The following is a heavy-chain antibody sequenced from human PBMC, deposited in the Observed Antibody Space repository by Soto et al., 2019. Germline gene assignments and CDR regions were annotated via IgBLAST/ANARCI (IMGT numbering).Heavy chain of an antibody. J-gene: IGHJ4*02. CDR2: VSGSGGST. CDR1: GFTFSSYA. CDR3: ARRGPGTYFDY. V-gene: IGHV3-23*01. D-gene: IGHD6-13*01. Sequence: EVQLLESGGGLVQPGGSLRLSCAASGFTFSSYAMRWVRQAPGKGLEWVSAVSGSGGSTYYADSVKGRFTISRDNSKNTLYLQMNSRRAEDTAVYYWARRGPGTYFDYWGQGTLVTVSS.